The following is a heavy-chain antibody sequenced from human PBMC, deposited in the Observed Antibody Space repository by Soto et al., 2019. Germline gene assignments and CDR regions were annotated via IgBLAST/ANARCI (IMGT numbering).Heavy chain of an antibody. CDR3: ARRGSRPYYYDGLDV. CDR1: GYTFTTSG. V-gene: IGHV1-18*01. CDR2: ISTYNGDT. D-gene: IGHD1-26*01. J-gene: IGHJ6*02. Sequence: QVQLVQSGPEVRKPGASVKVSCEASGYTFTTSGISWVRQVPGQGLEWMGWISTYNGDTNSSQNFQGRVLITAATSTGTANTELMCLKSLDSAVYYGARRGSRPYYYDGLDVWGQGTNVTVSS.